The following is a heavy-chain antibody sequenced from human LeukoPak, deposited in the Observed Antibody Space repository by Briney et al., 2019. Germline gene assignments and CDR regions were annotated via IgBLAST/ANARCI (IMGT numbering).Heavy chain of an antibody. D-gene: IGHD2-15*01. Sequence: GGALRLSCAASGFTFSSYWMHWVRQAPGRGLVGVSRINSDGSSTSYADSVKGRFTISRDNAKNSLYLQMNSLRAEDTALYYCAKDIRDIVVVVAAMNAFDIWGQGTMVTVSS. V-gene: IGHV3-74*01. CDR1: GFTFSSYW. J-gene: IGHJ3*02. CDR3: AKDIRDIVVVVAAMNAFDI. CDR2: INSDGSST.